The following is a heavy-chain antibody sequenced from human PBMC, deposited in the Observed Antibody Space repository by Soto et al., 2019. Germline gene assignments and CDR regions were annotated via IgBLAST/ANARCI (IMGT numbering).Heavy chain of an antibody. V-gene: IGHV1-3*01. Sequence: ASVKVSCKASGYTFTSYAMHWLRQAPGQRLEWMGWINAGNGNTKYSQKFQGRVTITRDTSASTAYMELSSLRSEDTAVYYCARVEIQWTHAALGFDYWGQGTLVTVSS. CDR1: GYTFTSYA. J-gene: IGHJ4*02. D-gene: IGHD5-12*01. CDR2: INAGNGNT. CDR3: ARVEIQWTHAALGFDY.